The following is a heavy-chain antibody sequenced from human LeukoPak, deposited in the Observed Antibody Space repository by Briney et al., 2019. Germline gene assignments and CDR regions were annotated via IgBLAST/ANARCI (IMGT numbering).Heavy chain of an antibody. D-gene: IGHD2-2*01. CDR1: GGSISSSNW. CDR2: IYHSGST. V-gene: IGHV4-4*02. Sequence: SETLSLTCTVSGGSISSSNWWSWVRQPPGKVLEWIGEIYHSGSTNYNPSLKSRVTISVDKSKNQFSLKLSSVTAADTAVYYCARDPGYCSSTSCPPGYWGQRTLVTVSS. J-gene: IGHJ4*02. CDR3: ARDPGYCSSTSCPPGY.